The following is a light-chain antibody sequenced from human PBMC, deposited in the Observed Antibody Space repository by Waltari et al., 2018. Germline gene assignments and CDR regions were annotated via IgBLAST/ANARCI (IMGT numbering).Light chain of an antibody. CDR1: QTLLHSDGQTY. CDR2: AVS. CDR3: MQGLHLPRT. J-gene: IGKJ1*01. Sequence: DVVMTQTPLSLSVTPGQPASILCKSSQTLLHSDGQTYLYWFLQKPGQSPQLLIYAVSSRLSGVSTKFSGSGSGTDFTLKISRVEAEDVGIYYCMQGLHLPRTFGQGTKVEMK. V-gene: IGKV2-29*02.